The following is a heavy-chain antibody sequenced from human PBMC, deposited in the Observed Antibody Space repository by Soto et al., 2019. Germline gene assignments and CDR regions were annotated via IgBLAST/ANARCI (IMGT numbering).Heavy chain of an antibody. D-gene: IGHD1-26*01. CDR1: GTTISSGDHY. Sequence: QVQLQESGPGLVKPSQTLSLTCTVSGTTISSGDHYWSWIRQAPGKGLEWIGYMYYTGKTYYNPSVXSRXSLSVDTSKNQFSLKMTSVTAADTAMYFCARVYGRGDYFDFWGRGTLVSVSS. V-gene: IGHV4-30-4*01. J-gene: IGHJ4*02. CDR2: MYYTGKT. CDR3: ARVYGRGDYFDF.